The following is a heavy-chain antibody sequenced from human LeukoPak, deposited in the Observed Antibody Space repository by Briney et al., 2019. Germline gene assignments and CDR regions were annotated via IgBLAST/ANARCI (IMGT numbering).Heavy chain of an antibody. D-gene: IGHD2/OR15-2a*01. CDR3: ARERVTTTSFDY. CDR2: IKQDGGAK. Sequence: GGSLRLSCEASGFTFSMSWMSWVRQAPGKGLEWVANIKQDGGAKNYVDSVKGRFTISRDNAKNSLYLQMNNLRVEDTAVYYCARERVTTTSFDYWGQGVLVTVSS. J-gene: IGHJ4*02. CDR1: GFTFSMSW. V-gene: IGHV3-7*01.